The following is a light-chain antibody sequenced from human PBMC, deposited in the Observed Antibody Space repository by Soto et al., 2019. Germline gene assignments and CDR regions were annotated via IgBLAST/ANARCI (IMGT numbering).Light chain of an antibody. J-gene: IGKJ2*01. V-gene: IGKV3-20*01. CDR2: GAS. Sequence: EIVLTQSPGTLSLSPGERATLSCRASQSVSSSYLAWYQQKPGQAPRLLIYGASRRATGIPDRFSGSGSGTDFTLTISRLEPEGFAVYYCQQYGSSPYTFGQGTKLEIK. CDR3: QQYGSSPYT. CDR1: QSVSSSY.